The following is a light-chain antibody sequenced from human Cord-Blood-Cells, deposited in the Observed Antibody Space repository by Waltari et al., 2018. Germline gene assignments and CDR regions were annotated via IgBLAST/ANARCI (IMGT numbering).Light chain of an antibody. CDR2: EVS. Sequence: QSALTQPASVSGSPGQSITISCTGTSSDVGSYNLVSWYQRHPGKAPKLLIYEVSKRPAAVSNRFSGSKACNTASLTSSGLQAEDEADYYCCSYAGSSTWVFGGGTKLTVL. V-gene: IGLV2-23*02. CDR1: SSDVGSYNL. J-gene: IGLJ3*02. CDR3: CSYAGSSTWV.